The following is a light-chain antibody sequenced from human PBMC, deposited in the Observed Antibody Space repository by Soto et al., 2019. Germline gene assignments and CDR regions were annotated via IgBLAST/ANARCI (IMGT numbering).Light chain of an antibody. V-gene: IGKV1-5*03. Sequence: DIQMTQSPSTLSASVGDRLTITCRASQSISSWLAWYQQKPGKAPKLLIYKASNLESGVPSRFSAGGSGTEFTLTISSLQPDDFATYYCQQYNSFSSYTFGQGTKLEIK. CDR3: QQYNSFSSYT. CDR2: KAS. CDR1: QSISSW. J-gene: IGKJ2*01.